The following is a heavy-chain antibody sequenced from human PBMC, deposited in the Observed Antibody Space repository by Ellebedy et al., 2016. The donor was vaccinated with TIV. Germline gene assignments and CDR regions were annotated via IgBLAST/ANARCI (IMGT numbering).Heavy chain of an antibody. V-gene: IGHV4-30-2*02. CDR1: GGSISSTGYS. CDR3: AAYYGGRFDY. CDR2: IYHSGST. Sequence: MPSETLSLTCGVSGGSISSTGYSWSWVRQPPGKGLEWIGYIYHSGSTYYNPSLESRVAISIDTSENQFSLRLSSVTAADTAVYYCAAYYGGRFDYWGQGTLVTVSS. J-gene: IGHJ4*02. D-gene: IGHD4-23*01.